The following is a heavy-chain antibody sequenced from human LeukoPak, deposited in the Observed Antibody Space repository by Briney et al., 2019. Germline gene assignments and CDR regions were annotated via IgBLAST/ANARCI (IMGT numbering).Heavy chain of an antibody. CDR2: IRDSGGST. J-gene: IGHJ4*02. V-gene: IGHV3-23*01. CDR1: GFTFSGHA. Sequence: GSRRLSCVTSGFTFSGHAMSWVRQTPGKGLEWVSAIRDSGGSTFYADSVRGRFTISRDNSKNTLFLDMNSLRAEDTAMYYCARALYYDILTGYYATSAFDFWGQGTLVTVSS. D-gene: IGHD3-9*01. CDR3: ARALYYDILTGYYATSAFDF.